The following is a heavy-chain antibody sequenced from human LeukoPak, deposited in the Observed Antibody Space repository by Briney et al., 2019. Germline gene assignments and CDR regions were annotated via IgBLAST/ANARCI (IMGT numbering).Heavy chain of an antibody. D-gene: IGHD2-15*01. J-gene: IGHJ3*02. CDR2: IYYSGST. Sequence: PSETLSLTCAVSGYSISSGYYWSWIRPPPGKGLEWIGYIYYSGSTNYNPSLKSRVTISVDTSKNQFSLKLSSVTAADTAVYYCARDTQHGAFDIWGQGAMVTVSS. CDR3: ARDTQHGAFDI. CDR1: GYSISSGYY. V-gene: IGHV4-61*01.